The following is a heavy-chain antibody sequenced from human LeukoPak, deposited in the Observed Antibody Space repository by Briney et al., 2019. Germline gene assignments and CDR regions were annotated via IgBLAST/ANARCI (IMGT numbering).Heavy chain of an antibody. CDR2: ITPNSGGT. CDR1: GYTFTGYY. Sequence: ASVKVSCKASGYTFTGYYMHWVRQAPGQGLEWMGWITPNSGGTNYAQKFQGRVTMTRDTSIRTSYMELSRLRSDDTAVYYCARGYYYDSSGYYYWGQGTLVTVSS. CDR3: ARGYYYDSSGYYY. J-gene: IGHJ4*02. V-gene: IGHV1-2*02. D-gene: IGHD3-22*01.